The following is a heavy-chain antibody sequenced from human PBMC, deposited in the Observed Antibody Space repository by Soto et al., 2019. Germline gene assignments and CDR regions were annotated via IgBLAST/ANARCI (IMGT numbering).Heavy chain of an antibody. D-gene: IGHD5-18*01. CDR1: GGSISSGGYY. CDR2: IYYSGST. CDR3: ARDYIQLSRARNYYYGMDV. V-gene: IGHV4-31*03. Sequence: PSETLSLTCTVSGGSISSGGYYWSWIRQHPGKGLEWIGYIYYSGSTYYNPSLKSRVTISVDTSKNQFSLKLSSVTAADTAVYYCARDYIQLSRARNYYYGMDVWGQGTTVTVSS. J-gene: IGHJ6*02.